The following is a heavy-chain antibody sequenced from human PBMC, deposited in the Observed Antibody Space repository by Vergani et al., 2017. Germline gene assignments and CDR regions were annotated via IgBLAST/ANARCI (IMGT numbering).Heavy chain of an antibody. Sequence: QLQLQESGSGLVKPSQTLSLTCAVSGGSLSSGGYSWSWIRQPPGKGLEWIGYIYHSGSTYYNPSLKSRVTISVDRSKNQFSLKLSSVTAADTAVYYCARGGGGSGYENYYYYYMDVWGKGTTVTVSS. CDR3: ARGGGGSGYENYYYYYMDV. D-gene: IGHD5-12*01. V-gene: IGHV4-30-2*01. J-gene: IGHJ6*03. CDR2: IYHSGST. CDR1: GGSLSSGGYS.